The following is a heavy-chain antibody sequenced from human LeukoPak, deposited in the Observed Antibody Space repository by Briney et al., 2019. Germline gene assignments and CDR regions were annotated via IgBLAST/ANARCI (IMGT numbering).Heavy chain of an antibody. D-gene: IGHD2-15*01. Sequence: PGESLKISCKASGYSFTSYWIAWVRQMPGKGLEWMGIIYPGDSDTRYSPSFQGQVTISADKSISTAYLQWSSLKASDTAMYYCARLITPYCSGGSCYYYYGMDVWGQGTTVTVSS. V-gene: IGHV5-51*01. J-gene: IGHJ6*02. CDR2: IYPGDSDT. CDR3: ARLITPYCSGGSCYYYYGMDV. CDR1: GYSFTSYW.